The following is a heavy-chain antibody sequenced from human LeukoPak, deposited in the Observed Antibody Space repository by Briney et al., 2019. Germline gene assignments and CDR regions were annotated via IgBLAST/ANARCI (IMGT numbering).Heavy chain of an antibody. CDR2: VYTTGAGST. CDR3: ARRVVHLRYFGL. D-gene: IGHD3-9*01. Sequence: SETLSLTCTVSGFSLTSGYFWGWIRQPPGKGLEWIGNVYTTGAGSTYHNPSLKSRVTVSSDTSKNQVSLKPNSVTAADTAVYYCARRVVHLRYFGLWGQGTLVTVSS. CDR1: GFSLTSGYF. J-gene: IGHJ4*02. V-gene: IGHV4-38-2*02.